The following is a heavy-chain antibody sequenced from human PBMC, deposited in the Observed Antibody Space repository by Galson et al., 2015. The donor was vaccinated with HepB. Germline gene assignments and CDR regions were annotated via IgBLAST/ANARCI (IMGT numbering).Heavy chain of an antibody. V-gene: IGHV4-34*01. CDR3: ARTRLVRGVPGGDY. Sequence: SETLSLTCAVYGGSFSGYYWSWVRQPPGKGLEWIGEINHSGSTNYNPSLKRRVTISVDTSKNQFSLKLSSVTAADTAVYYCARTRLVRGVPGGDYWGQGTLVTVSS. D-gene: IGHD3-10*01. CDR1: GGSFSGYY. CDR2: INHSGST. J-gene: IGHJ4*02.